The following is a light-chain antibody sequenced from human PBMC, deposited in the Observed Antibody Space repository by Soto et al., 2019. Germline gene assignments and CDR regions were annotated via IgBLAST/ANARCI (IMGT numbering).Light chain of an antibody. Sequence: EIVMTHSPATLSVSPGERATLSCRASQSVSSNLAWYQQKPGQAPRLLIYGASTRATGIPARFSGSGSGTEVTLTISSLQSEDFAVYYCQQYNKWPPITFGQGTRLEV. V-gene: IGKV3-15*01. CDR1: QSVSSN. J-gene: IGKJ5*01. CDR2: GAS. CDR3: QQYNKWPPIT.